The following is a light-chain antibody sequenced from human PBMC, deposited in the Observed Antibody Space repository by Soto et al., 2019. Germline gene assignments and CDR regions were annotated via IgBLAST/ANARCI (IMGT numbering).Light chain of an antibody. J-gene: IGKJ1*01. Sequence: EIVLTQSPGTLYLSQGQRATLSCRASQTISSSYLAWFQRRPGQAPRLLIYGASRRATGIPDRFSGSGSGTDFTLTISRLEPEDFAVYCCQQYGYSPWTCGQGTKVEIK. CDR1: QTISSSY. V-gene: IGKV3-20*01. CDR3: QQYGYSPWT. CDR2: GAS.